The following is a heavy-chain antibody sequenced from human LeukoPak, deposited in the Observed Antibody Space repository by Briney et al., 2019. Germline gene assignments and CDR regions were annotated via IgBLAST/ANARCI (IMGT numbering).Heavy chain of an antibody. D-gene: IGHD3-22*01. V-gene: IGHV2-70*11. CDR2: IDWDSDK. J-gene: IGHJ4*02. CDR3: ARIRKPRYYDSSGGGYIDH. Sequence: SGPTLVNPTQTLTLTCTFSGLSLSTNGMCVSWIRQPPGKALEWLARIDWDSDKYYSTSLKTRLAISKDTSKNQVVLTMTNVDVVDTATYYCARIRKPRYYDSSGGGYIDHWGQGTLVTVSS. CDR1: GLSLSTNGMC.